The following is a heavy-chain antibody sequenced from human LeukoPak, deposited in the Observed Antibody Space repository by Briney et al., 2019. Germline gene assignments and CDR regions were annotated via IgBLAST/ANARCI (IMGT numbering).Heavy chain of an antibody. CDR1: GFTFSSYS. J-gene: IGHJ4*02. CDR2: IKQSGSEQ. CDR3: ARDGYGTSSLDY. D-gene: IGHD6-6*01. Sequence: GGSLRLSCAASGFTFSSYSMNWVRQAPGKGLEWVANIKQSGSEQYYGDSVRGRFTISRDNAKNSLFLQMNSLRAEDTAVYYCARDGYGTSSLDYWGQGTLVTVSS. V-gene: IGHV3-7*03.